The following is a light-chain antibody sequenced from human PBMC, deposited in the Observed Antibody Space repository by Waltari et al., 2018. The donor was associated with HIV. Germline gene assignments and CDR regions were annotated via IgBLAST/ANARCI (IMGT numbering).Light chain of an antibody. V-gene: IGLV2-14*01. CDR2: EVS. J-gene: IGLJ3*02. CDR3: TSYISSSSPV. Sequence: QSALTQPASVSGSPGQSITISCTAPRNHLRNYNSVSCYQHHPGKAPKVIIYEVSNRPSGVSSRFSGSISANTASLTISGLQAEDEADYFCTSYISSSSPVFGGGTKVTVL. CDR1: RNHLRNYNS.